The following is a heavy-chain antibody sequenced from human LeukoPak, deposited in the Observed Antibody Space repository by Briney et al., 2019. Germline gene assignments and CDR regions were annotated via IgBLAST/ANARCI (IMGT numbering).Heavy chain of an antibody. CDR3: ARVPETMVRGVIILWSAFDI. V-gene: IGHV1-18*01. CDR2: ISAYNGNT. D-gene: IGHD3-10*01. Sequence: ASVKVSCKASGYTFTSYGISWVRQAPGQGLEWMGWISAYNGNTNYAQKLQGRVTMTTDTSTSTAYMELRSLRSDDTAVYYCARVPETMVRGVIILWSAFDIWGQGTMVTVSS. J-gene: IGHJ3*02. CDR1: GYTFTSYG.